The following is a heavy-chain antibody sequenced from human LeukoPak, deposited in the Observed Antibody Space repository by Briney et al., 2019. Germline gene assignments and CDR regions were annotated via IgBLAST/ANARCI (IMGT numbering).Heavy chain of an antibody. CDR2: IKQDGSEK. CDR3: ARWGGGFDY. D-gene: IGHD3-16*01. CDR1: GFTFSSYW. V-gene: IGHV3-7*04. Sequence: GGSLRLSCAASGFTFSSYWMSWVRQAPGKRPEWVANIKQDGSEKYYVDSVKGRFTISRDNAKNSLYLHVDSLRVEDTGVYYCARWGGGFDYWGQGTLVTVSS. J-gene: IGHJ4*02.